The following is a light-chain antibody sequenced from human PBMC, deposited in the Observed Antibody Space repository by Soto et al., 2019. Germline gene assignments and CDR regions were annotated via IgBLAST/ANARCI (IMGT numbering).Light chain of an antibody. J-gene: IGKJ1*01. Sequence: DIQLTQSPSFLSASVGDRVTITCRASQGISSYLAWYQQKPGKAPNLLIYAASTLQTGVPSRFSGSGSGTEFPLTISRLQPEDFATYYCQQLNSYPLTFGQGTKVEIK. CDR1: QGISSY. CDR2: AAS. V-gene: IGKV1-9*01. CDR3: QQLNSYPLT.